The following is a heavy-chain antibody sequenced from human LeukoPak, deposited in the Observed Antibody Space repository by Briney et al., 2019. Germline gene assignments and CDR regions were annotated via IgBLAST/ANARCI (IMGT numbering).Heavy chain of an antibody. CDR2: IYSGGST. CDR1: GFTVSSSY. V-gene: IGHV3-53*01. D-gene: IGHD2-21*02. CDR3: ARGGVTDYFDY. Sequence: PGGSLRLSCAASGFTVSSSYMSWVRQAPGKGLEWVSVIYSGGSTYYADSVKGRFTISRDNSKNTLYLQMNSLRAEDTAVYYCARGGVTDYFDYWGQGTLVTVSS. J-gene: IGHJ4*02.